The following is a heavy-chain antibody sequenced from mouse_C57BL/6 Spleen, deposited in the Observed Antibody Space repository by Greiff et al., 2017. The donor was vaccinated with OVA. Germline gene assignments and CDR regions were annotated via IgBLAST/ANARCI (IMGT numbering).Heavy chain of an antibody. J-gene: IGHJ2*01. V-gene: IGHV14-2*01. Sequence: VHVKQSGAELVKPGASVKLSCTASGFNIKDYYMHWVKQRTEQGLEWIGRIDPEDGETKYAPKFQGKATITADTSSNTAYLQLSSLTSEDTAVYYCARASITTVVEDYFDYWGQGTTLTVSS. CDR2: IDPEDGET. D-gene: IGHD1-1*01. CDR3: ARASITTVVEDYFDY. CDR1: GFNIKDYY.